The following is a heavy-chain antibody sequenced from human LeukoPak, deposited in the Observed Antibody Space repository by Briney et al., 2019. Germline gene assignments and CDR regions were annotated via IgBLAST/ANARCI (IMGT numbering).Heavy chain of an antibody. J-gene: IGHJ4*02. CDR3: AKYMGSSRTWDY. Sequence: PWGSLTLSCAASGFTFSNYAMSWVRQAPGKGLEWVSSISCSGGSAYYADSVKGRFTISRDNSKNTLYLQMNSLRAEDTAVYYCAKYMGSSRTWDYWGQGTLVTVSS. CDR2: ISCSGGSA. CDR1: GFTFSNYA. V-gene: IGHV3-23*01. D-gene: IGHD6-13*01.